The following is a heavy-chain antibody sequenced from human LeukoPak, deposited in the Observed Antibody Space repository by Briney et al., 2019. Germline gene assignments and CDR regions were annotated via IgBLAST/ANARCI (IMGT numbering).Heavy chain of an antibody. CDR1: GGSISSYY. CDR2: IYYSGST. D-gene: IGHD6-19*01. V-gene: IGHV4-59*01. J-gene: IGHJ4*02. Sequence: SETLSLTCTVSGGSISSYYWSWLRQPPGKGLEWIGYIYYSGSTNYNPSLKSRVTISVDTSKNQFSLKLSSVTAADTAVYYCARVRVSGLYQWLVHEFDYWGQGTLVTVSS. CDR3: ARVRVSGLYQWLVHEFDY.